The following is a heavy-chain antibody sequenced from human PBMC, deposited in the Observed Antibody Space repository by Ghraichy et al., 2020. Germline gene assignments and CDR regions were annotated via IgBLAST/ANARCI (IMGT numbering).Heavy chain of an antibody. Sequence: SVKVSCKASGGTFSSYTISWVRQAPGQGLEWMGRIIPILGIANYAQKFQGRVTITADKSTSTAYMELSSLRSEDTAVYYCARGSPSAAAGTPPYYYYGMDVWGQGTTVTVSS. CDR2: IIPILGIA. CDR3: ARGSPSAAAGTPPYYYYGMDV. D-gene: IGHD6-13*01. V-gene: IGHV1-69*02. CDR1: GGTFSSYT. J-gene: IGHJ6*02.